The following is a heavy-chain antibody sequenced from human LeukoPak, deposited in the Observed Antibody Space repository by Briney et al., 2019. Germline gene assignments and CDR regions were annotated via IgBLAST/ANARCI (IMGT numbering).Heavy chain of an antibody. D-gene: IGHD6-19*01. V-gene: IGHV3-23*01. Sequence: GGSLRLSCAASGFTFSNYAMTWVRQAPGKGLEWVSAFSGTSGSTYYADSVKGRFTISRDSSKNTLYLHMNNPRAEDTAVYYCAKGALSSGWHYFDYWGQGTLVTVSS. CDR3: AKGALSSGWHYFDY. J-gene: IGHJ4*02. CDR1: GFTFSNYA. CDR2: FSGTSGST.